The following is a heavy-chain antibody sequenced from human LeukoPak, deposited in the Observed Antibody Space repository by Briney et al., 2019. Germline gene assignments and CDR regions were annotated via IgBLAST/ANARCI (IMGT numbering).Heavy chain of an antibody. CDR1: GFTFSDHY. CDR3: ASSGVRITAPGLYFDY. J-gene: IGHJ4*02. V-gene: IGHV3-72*01. D-gene: IGHD6-13*01. CDR2: TRNKAKSYTT. Sequence: GGSLRLSCAASGFTFSDHYMDWVRQAPGRGLEWVARTRNKAKSYTTEYAASVKGRFTISRDDSKNSLYLQMNSLKTEDTAVYYCASSGVRITAPGLYFDYWGQGTLVTVSS.